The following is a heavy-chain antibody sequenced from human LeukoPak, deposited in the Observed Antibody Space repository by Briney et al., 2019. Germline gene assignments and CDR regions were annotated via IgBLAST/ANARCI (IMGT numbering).Heavy chain of an antibody. Sequence: ASVKVSCKASGYTFTGYDINWVRQATGQGLEWMGWMNPNSGNTGYAQKFQGRVTMTRNTSISTAYMELSSLRSEDTAVYYCARGRPYYYDSSGYRDYWGQGTLVTVSS. CDR3: ARGRPYYYDSSGYRDY. CDR1: GYTFTGYD. CDR2: MNPNSGNT. V-gene: IGHV1-8*01. D-gene: IGHD3-22*01. J-gene: IGHJ4*02.